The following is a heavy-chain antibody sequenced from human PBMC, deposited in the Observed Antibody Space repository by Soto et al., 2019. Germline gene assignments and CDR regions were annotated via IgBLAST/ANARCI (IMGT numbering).Heavy chain of an antibody. Sequence: GGSLRLSCAASGFTFSSYSMNWVRQAPGKGLEWVSSISSSSSYIYYADSVKGRFTISRDNAKNSLYLQMNSLRAEDTAVYYCARDESIFGVVIRGGDYWGQGTLVTVSS. CDR2: ISSSSSYI. D-gene: IGHD3-3*01. V-gene: IGHV3-21*01. J-gene: IGHJ4*02. CDR1: GFTFSSYS. CDR3: ARDESIFGVVIRGGDY.